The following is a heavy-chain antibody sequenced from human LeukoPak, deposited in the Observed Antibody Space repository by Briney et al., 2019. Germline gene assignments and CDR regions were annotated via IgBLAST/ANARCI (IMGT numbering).Heavy chain of an antibody. Sequence: ASVKVSCKASGYTFTNYCMHWVRQAPGQGLEWMRMINPSGGGTGYAQRFQGRVTMTRDTSTSTVYMDLSSLRSEDTAVYYCARVSMGATYFRAFDIWGQGTMVTVSS. CDR3: ARVSMGATYFRAFDI. D-gene: IGHD1-26*01. CDR1: GYTFTNYC. J-gene: IGHJ3*02. V-gene: IGHV1-46*01. CDR2: INPSGGGT.